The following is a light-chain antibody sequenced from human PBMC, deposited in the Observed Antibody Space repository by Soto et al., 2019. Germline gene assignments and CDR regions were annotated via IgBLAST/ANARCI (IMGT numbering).Light chain of an antibody. CDR2: EVS. V-gene: IGLV2-8*01. Sequence: QSVPTQPPSASGSPGQSATISCTGTSSDVGGYNYVSWYQQYPGKAPKLMIYEVSKRPSGVPDRFSGSKSGNTASLTVSGLQPEDEADYYCSSYAGSSTWVFGGGTKLTV. CDR3: SSYAGSSTWV. J-gene: IGLJ2*01. CDR1: SSDVGGYNY.